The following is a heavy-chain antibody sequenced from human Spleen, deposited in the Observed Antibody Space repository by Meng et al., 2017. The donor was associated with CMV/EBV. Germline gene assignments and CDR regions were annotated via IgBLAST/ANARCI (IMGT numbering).Heavy chain of an antibody. Sequence: GGSLRLSCEASGFTFSNYAMSWVRQAPGKGLEWVASIKKDGSEKYYVDSVKGRFTISRDNAKNSLYLQMNGLRVEDTAVYYCARDYNAGYSSGCIDYWGQGTLVTVSS. CDR2: IKKDGSEK. V-gene: IGHV3-7*01. CDR1: GFTFSNYA. D-gene: IGHD6-19*01. CDR3: ARDYNAGYSSGCIDY. J-gene: IGHJ4*02.